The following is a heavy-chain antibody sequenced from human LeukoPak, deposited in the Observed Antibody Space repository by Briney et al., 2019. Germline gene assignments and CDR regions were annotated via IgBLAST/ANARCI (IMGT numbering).Heavy chain of an antibody. J-gene: IGHJ3*02. Sequence: GGSLRLSCAAPGFTFSSYEMTWVRQAPGRGLEWVSYISSSGTTIYYADSVRGRFTISRDNAKNSLYLQMNSLRAEDTAVYYCAREGACSGTSCLDAFDIWGQGTMVTVSS. V-gene: IGHV3-48*03. D-gene: IGHD2-2*01. CDR1: GFTFSSYE. CDR3: AREGACSGTSCLDAFDI. CDR2: ISSSGTTI.